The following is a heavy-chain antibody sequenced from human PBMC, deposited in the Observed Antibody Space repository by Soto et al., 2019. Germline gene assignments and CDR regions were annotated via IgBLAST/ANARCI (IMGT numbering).Heavy chain of an antibody. J-gene: IGHJ3*01. CDR2: IYYSGST. CDR3: VRDLLGSQYYDSNGYALDF. CDR1: SGYISSGGNY. D-gene: IGHD3-22*01. Sequence: SENLSLTCTVSSGYISSGGNYWSWIRQQPGKKLEWIGYIYYSGSTYYNPSLKRRVTISVDTSKNQFSLKLRTVTAADTVVYYCVRDLLGSQYYDSNGYALDFWGQWTTVIVSS. V-gene: IGHV4-31*03.